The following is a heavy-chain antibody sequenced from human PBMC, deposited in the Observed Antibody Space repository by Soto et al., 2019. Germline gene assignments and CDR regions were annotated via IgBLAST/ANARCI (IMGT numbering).Heavy chain of an antibody. CDR2: ISSSGSTI. V-gene: IGHV3-11*01. D-gene: IGHD2-2*01. CDR3: ARDSRYCSSTSCKINWFDP. CDR1: GFTFSDYY. J-gene: IGHJ5*02. Sequence: GGSLRLSCAASGFTFSDYYMSWIRQAPGKGLEWVSYISSSGSTIYYADSVKGRFTISRDNAKNSLYLQMNSLRAEDTAVYYCARDSRYCSSTSCKINWFDPWGQGTLVTVSS.